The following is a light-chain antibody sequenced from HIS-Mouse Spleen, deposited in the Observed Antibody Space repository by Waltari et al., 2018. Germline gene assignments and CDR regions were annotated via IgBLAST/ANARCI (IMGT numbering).Light chain of an antibody. CDR3: CSYAGSSTL. CDR2: EGS. CDR1: SSHVGRYNL. J-gene: IGLJ3*02. Sequence: QSALTQPASVSGSPGQSITISCTGPSSHVGRYNLVSWYQQHPGQAPKLRIYEGSKRPSGVSNRFSGSKSGNTASLTISGLEAEDEADYYCCSYAGSSTLFGGGTKLTVL. V-gene: IGLV2-23*01.